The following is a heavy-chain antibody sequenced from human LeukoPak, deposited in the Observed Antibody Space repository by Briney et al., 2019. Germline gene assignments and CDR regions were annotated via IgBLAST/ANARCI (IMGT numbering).Heavy chain of an antibody. D-gene: IGHD1-1*01. V-gene: IGHV1-69*13. CDR3: ARDNTGTTADY. CDR1: GGTFSSYA. J-gene: IGHJ4*02. CDR2: IIPIFGTA. Sequence: GASVTVSCKASGGTFSSYAISWVRQAPGQGLEWMGGIIPIFGTANYAQKFQGRVTITADESTSTAYMELSSLRSEDTAVYYCARDNTGTTADYWGQGTLVTVSS.